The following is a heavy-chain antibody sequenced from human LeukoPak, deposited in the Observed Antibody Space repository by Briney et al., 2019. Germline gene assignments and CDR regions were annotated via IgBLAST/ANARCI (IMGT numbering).Heavy chain of an antibody. J-gene: IGHJ2*01. V-gene: IGHV1-2*02. Sequence: ASVKVSCKASGGTFSSYAISWVRQAPGQGLEWMGWINPNSGGTNYAQKFQGRVTMTRDTSISTAYMELSRLRSDDTAVYYCAREGVAVAGALDWYFDLWGRGTLVTVSS. D-gene: IGHD6-19*01. CDR3: AREGVAVAGALDWYFDL. CDR1: GGTFSSYA. CDR2: INPNSGGT.